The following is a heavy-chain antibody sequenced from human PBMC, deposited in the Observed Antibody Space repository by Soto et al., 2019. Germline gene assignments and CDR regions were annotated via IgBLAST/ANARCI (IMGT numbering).Heavy chain of an antibody. V-gene: IGHV1-2*02. CDR1: GYSFTNYG. J-gene: IGHJ3*02. CDR2: ISPNSGGT. D-gene: IGHD3-22*01. Sequence: ASVKVSCKASGYSFTNYGISWVRQAPGQGLEWMGWISPNSGGTNYAQKFQGRVTMTRDTSISTAYMELSRLRSDDTAVYYCARGDSSGYYHDAFDIWGQGTMVTVSS. CDR3: ARGDSSGYYHDAFDI.